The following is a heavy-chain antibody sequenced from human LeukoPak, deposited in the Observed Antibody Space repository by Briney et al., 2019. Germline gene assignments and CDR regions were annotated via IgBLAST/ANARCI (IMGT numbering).Heavy chain of an antibody. D-gene: IGHD6-13*01. Sequence: RSGGSLRLSCAASGFPFSSHTMNWVRQAPGKGLEWVSSISTSSTFMYYADSVKGRFTISRDNTKNSLYLQVDNVRAEDTAVYYCAGGPRSTAGPLGLGWFDPWGQGTLVTVSS. J-gene: IGHJ5*02. CDR2: ISTSSTFM. CDR1: GFPFSSHT. V-gene: IGHV3-21*06. CDR3: AGGPRSTAGPLGLGWFDP.